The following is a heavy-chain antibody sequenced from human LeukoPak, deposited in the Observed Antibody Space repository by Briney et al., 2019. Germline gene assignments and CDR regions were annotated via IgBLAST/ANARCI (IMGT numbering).Heavy chain of an antibody. D-gene: IGHD2-15*01. V-gene: IGHV1-2*02. Sequence: ASVKVSCEASGYTFSGYYMHWVRQAPGQGLEWMGWINPNSGDTNYAQKFQGRVTMTRDTSISTAYMELSRLRSDDTAVYYCARDQVARDIVVVLAATGTIDYWGQGTLVTVSS. CDR1: GYTFSGYY. J-gene: IGHJ4*02. CDR2: INPNSGDT. CDR3: ARDQVARDIVVVLAATGTIDY.